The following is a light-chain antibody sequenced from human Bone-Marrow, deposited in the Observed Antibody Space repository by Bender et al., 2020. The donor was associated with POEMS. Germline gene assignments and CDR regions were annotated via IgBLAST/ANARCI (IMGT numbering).Light chain of an antibody. CDR3: GSYSTSTTVL. Sequence: QSALTQPASVTGSPGQSITISCTGSSSDIGSYNLVSWYQQRPGKAPKLIIYEVSNRPSGVSNRFSGSKSGNTASLTISGLQSEDEADYYCGSYSTSTTVLFGGGTKLTFL. CDR1: SSDIGSYNL. V-gene: IGLV2-14*02. CDR2: EVS. J-gene: IGLJ2*01.